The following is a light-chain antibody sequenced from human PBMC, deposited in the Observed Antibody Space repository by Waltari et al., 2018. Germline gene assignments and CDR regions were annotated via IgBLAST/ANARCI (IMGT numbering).Light chain of an antibody. V-gene: IGKV4-1*01. CDR3: QQCYSSPYT. CDR1: QSVLSSANNKNY. Sequence: DIVMTQSPDSLAVSLGERATINCKSSQSVLSSANNKNYLGWYHQKPGRPPKLLISWASTRESGVPDRFSGSGSGTDFTLTINSLQAEDVAVYYCQQCYSSPYTFGQGTKLEIK. J-gene: IGKJ2*01. CDR2: WAS.